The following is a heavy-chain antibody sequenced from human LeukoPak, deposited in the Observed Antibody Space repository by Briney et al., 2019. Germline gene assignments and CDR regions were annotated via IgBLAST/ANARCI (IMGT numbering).Heavy chain of an antibody. V-gene: IGHV3-23*01. CDR2: ISGSGGST. D-gene: IGHD3-22*01. CDR3: AKVLHSSGYSYYFDY. J-gene: IGHJ4*02. Sequence: GGSLRLSCAASGFTFSSYAMSWVRQAPGKGLEWVSAISGSGGSTYYADSVEGRFTISRDNSKNTLYLQMNSLRAEDTAVYYCAKVLHSSGYSYYFDYWGQGTLVTVS. CDR1: GFTFSSYA.